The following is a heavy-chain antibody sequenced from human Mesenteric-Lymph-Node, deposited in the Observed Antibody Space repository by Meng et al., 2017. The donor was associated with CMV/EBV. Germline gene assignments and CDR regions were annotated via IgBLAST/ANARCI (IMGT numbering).Heavy chain of an antibody. CDR3: ARVGMWFGESNRPFDY. V-gene: IGHV6-1*01. J-gene: IGHJ4*02. Sequence: LRLSCAISGDSVSSNSAAWNWIRQSPSRGLEWLGRTYYRSKWYNDYAVSVKSRITINPDTSKNQFSLQLNSVTPEDTAVYYCARVGMWFGESNRPFDYWGQGTLVTVSS. CDR2: TYYRSKWYN. CDR1: GDSVSSNSAA. D-gene: IGHD3-10*01.